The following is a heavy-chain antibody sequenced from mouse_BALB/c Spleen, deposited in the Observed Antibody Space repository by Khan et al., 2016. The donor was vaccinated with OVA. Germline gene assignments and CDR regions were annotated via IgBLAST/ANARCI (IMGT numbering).Heavy chain of an antibody. V-gene: IGHV5-9-3*01. J-gene: IGHJ4*01. CDR3: ARLNAMDY. D-gene: IGHD1-3*01. CDR2: ISSGGNST. CDR1: GFTFSTYA. Sequence: EVQVVESGGGLVKPGGSLKLSCAASGFTFSTYAMSWVRQTPEKRLEWVATISSGGNSTYYPDSVKGRFTIYRENDKNTLYLQMSRLRSEDTAMYYCARLNAMDYWGQGTSGTVSS.